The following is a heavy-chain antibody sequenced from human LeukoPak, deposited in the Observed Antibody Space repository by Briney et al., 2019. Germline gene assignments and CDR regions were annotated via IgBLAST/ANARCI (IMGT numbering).Heavy chain of an antibody. CDR1: GFTFSNSW. CDR3: TTLTNSWPFDY. Sequence: RTGGSLRLSCAASGFTFSNSWMSWVRQAPGKGLEWVGRIKSRTDGGTTDYAAPVKGRFTISRDDSKNTLYLQMNSLKTEDTAVYYCTTLTNSWPFDYWGQGTLVTVSS. CDR2: IKSRTDGGTT. J-gene: IGHJ4*02. D-gene: IGHD6-13*01. V-gene: IGHV3-15*01.